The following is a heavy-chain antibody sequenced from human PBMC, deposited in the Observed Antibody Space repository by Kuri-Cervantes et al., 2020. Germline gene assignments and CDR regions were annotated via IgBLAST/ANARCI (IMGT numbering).Heavy chain of an antibody. Sequence: GESLKISCAASGFTFSSYEMNWVRQASGKGLEWVSYISSSGSTIYYADSVKGRFTISRDNAKNSLYLQMNSLRAEDTAVYYCARDSRDLVVVVAATPVAFDIWGQGTMVTVSS. CDR3: ARDSRDLVVVVAATPVAFDI. CDR1: GFTFSSYE. D-gene: IGHD2-15*01. CDR2: ISSSGSTI. V-gene: IGHV3-48*03. J-gene: IGHJ3*02.